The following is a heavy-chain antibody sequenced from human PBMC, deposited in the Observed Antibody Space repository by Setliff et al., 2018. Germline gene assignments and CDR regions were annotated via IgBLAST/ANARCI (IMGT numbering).Heavy chain of an antibody. CDR2: INTRTGNP. J-gene: IGHJ6*03. D-gene: IGHD3-16*02. Sequence: ASVKVSCKASGYTFTTYTMNWVRQAPGQGLEWMGYINTRTGNPMYAQGFTGRFVFSLDPSVSTAYLQISSLKPEDTAMYYCARASRFATIVWKGDYYMDVWGKGTTVTVSS. CDR3: ARASRFATIVWKGDYYMDV. V-gene: IGHV7-4-1*02. CDR1: GYTFTTYT.